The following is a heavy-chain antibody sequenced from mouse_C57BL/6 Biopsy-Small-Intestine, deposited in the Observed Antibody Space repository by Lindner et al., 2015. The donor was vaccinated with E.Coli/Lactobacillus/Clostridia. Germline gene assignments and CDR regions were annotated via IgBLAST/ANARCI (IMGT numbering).Heavy chain of an antibody. CDR3: TRRREYDYGFAY. CDR2: IYPRSGNT. D-gene: IGHD2-4*01. V-gene: IGHV1-81*01. J-gene: IGHJ3*01. Sequence: VQLQESGAELARPGASVKLSCTTSGYTFTSYGISWVKQRTGQGLEWIGEIYPRSGNTYYSENFKGKATLTADKSSSTTYMELRSLTSEDSAVYFCTRRREYDYGFAYWGQGTLVTVSA. CDR1: GYTFTSYG.